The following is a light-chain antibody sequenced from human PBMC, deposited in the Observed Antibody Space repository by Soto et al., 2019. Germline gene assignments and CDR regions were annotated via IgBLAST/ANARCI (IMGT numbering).Light chain of an antibody. Sequence: DIQMTQSPSSVSASVGDRVTITCRASQSISSWLAWYQQKPGTVPKLLIYAASSLQSGVPSRFSGSGAGTEFTLTIRSLQPEDFGTYYCQQGDSFPITFGQGTRLEIK. J-gene: IGKJ5*01. CDR1: QSISSW. V-gene: IGKV1-12*01. CDR3: QQGDSFPIT. CDR2: AAS.